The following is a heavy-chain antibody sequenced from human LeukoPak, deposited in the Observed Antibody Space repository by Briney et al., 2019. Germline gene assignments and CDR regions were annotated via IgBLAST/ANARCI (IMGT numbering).Heavy chain of an antibody. Sequence: PSETLSLTCTVSGGSISSSSYYWSWIRQPPGKGLEWIGYIYYSGSTNYNPSLKSRVTISVDTSKNQFSLKLSSVTAADTAVYYCARDNYSTDAFDIWGQGTMVTVSS. D-gene: IGHD6-13*01. J-gene: IGHJ3*02. CDR3: ARDNYSTDAFDI. CDR1: GGSISSSSYY. CDR2: IYYSGST. V-gene: IGHV4-61*01.